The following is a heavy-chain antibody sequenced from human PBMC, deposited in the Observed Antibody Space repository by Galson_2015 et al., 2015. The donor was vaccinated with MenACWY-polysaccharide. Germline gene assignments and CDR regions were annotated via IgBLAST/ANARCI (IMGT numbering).Heavy chain of an antibody. CDR3: ARGKQGLAFFDY. V-gene: IGHV3-7*01. CDR1: GFTFSSYW. CDR2: IKRDGSEK. Sequence: SLRLSCAASGFTFSSYWMSWVRQAPGKGLEWVANIKRDGSEKYYVDSVKGRFTISRDNAKNSLYLQLNSLRAEDTAVYYCARGKQGLAFFDYWGQGTLVTVSS. D-gene: IGHD3-22*01. J-gene: IGHJ4*02.